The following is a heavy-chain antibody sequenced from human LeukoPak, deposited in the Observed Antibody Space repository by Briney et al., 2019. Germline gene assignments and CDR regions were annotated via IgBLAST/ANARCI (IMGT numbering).Heavy chain of an antibody. CDR3: AKMEEFISITIFGVVMGPNDY. CDR1: GFTFSSYA. Sequence: GGSLRLSCAASGFTFSSYAMSWVRQAPGKGLEWVSAISGSGGSTYYADSVKGRFTISRDNSKNTLYLQMNSLRAEDTAVYYCAKMEEFISITIFGVVMGPNDYWGQGTLVTVSS. V-gene: IGHV3-23*01. CDR2: ISGSGGST. J-gene: IGHJ4*02. D-gene: IGHD3-3*01.